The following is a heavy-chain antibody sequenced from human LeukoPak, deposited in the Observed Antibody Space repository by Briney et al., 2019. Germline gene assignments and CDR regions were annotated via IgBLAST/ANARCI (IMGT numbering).Heavy chain of an antibody. Sequence: SETLSLTCTVSGGSISSNTDYWGWIRQPPGKGLELIGSFYYGGNTYYNPSLKSRVTISVDASNSQFSLRLSSVTAADTAVYYCASRGAYGDCYGYWGQGTLVTVSS. D-gene: IGHD4-17*01. CDR1: GGSISSNTDY. J-gene: IGHJ4*02. CDR2: FYYGGNT. V-gene: IGHV4-39*01. CDR3: ASRGAYGDCYGY.